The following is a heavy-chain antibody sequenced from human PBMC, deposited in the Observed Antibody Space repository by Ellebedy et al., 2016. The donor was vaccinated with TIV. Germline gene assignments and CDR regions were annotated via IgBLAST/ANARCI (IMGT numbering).Heavy chain of an antibody. V-gene: IGHV3-74*01. D-gene: IGHD1-26*01. J-gene: IGHJ4*02. CDR1: GFTFSSFW. Sequence: GGSLRLSCAASGFTFSSFWMHWFRQAPGKGLVWVSRINVDGTSTTYADFVRGRFTISRDNSKNTLYLQINSLRAEDTAVYYCAIGVGTTWYRGFDYWGQGTLVTVSS. CDR3: AIGVGTTWYRGFDY. CDR2: INVDGTST.